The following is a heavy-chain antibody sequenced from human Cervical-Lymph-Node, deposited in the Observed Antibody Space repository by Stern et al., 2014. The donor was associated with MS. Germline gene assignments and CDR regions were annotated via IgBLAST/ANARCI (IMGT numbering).Heavy chain of an antibody. D-gene: IGHD1-1*01. J-gene: IGHJ4*02. Sequence: EVQLVESGGGIVQPGGSLMISCVASGFNFRTYWMHLVRPGPGQGLEWVSRIHGAGTVSTYADSVRGRFPSSRNNAHNTMSLQLDNLRGEDTAIYYCASAYRASWGQGTLVTVST. CDR1: GFNFRTYW. CDR2: IHGAGTVS. CDR3: ASAYRAS. V-gene: IGHV3-74*02.